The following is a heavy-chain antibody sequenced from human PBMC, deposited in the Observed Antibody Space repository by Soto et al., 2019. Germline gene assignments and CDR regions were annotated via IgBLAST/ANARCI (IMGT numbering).Heavy chain of an antibody. J-gene: IGHJ6*02. Sequence: GGSLRLSCAASGFTFSSYAMSWVRQAPGKGLKWVSAISGSGGSTYYADYVKGRFTISRDNSKNTLYLQMNSLRAEDTAVYYCAKSIGYSSSWYSPLTPNYGMDVWGQGTTVTVSS. D-gene: IGHD6-13*01. CDR3: AKSIGYSSSWYSPLTPNYGMDV. V-gene: IGHV3-23*01. CDR1: GFTFSSYA. CDR2: ISGSGGST.